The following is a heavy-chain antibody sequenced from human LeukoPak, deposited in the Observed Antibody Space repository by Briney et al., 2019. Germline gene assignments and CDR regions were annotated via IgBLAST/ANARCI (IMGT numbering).Heavy chain of an antibody. CDR3: AKDRYGDSRRRYFDY. J-gene: IGHJ4*02. Sequence: QAGGSLRLSCAASGFTFSSYAMSWVRQAPGKGLEWVSAISGSGGSTYYADSVKGRFTISRDNSKNTLYLQMNSLRAEDTAVYYCAKDRYGDSRRRYFDYWGQGTLVTVSS. D-gene: IGHD4-17*01. CDR1: GFTFSSYA. CDR2: ISGSGGST. V-gene: IGHV3-23*01.